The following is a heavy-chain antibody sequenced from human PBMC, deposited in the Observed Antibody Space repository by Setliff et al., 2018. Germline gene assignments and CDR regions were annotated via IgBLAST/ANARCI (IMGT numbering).Heavy chain of an antibody. V-gene: IGHV1-18*01. D-gene: IGHD6-13*01. Sequence: ASVKVSCKASGYTFTSYDINWVRQATGQGLEWMGWISAYNGNTNYAQKLQGRVTMTTDTSTSTAYMELRSLRSDDTAVYYCARGAAAGYYFDYWGQGTLVTVS. J-gene: IGHJ4*02. CDR3: ARGAAAGYYFDY. CDR2: ISAYNGNT. CDR1: GYTFTSYD.